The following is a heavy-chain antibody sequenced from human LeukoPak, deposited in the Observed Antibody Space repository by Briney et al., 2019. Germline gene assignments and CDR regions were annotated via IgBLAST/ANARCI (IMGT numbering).Heavy chain of an antibody. CDR1: GYTFTGYY. J-gene: IGHJ6*03. Sequence: GASVKVSCKASGYTFTGYYFHWVRQAPGQGLEWIGWINPNTAGTNYAQKFLGGVTLTWDTSISTACMELNRLTSDDTAVYYCATSAGDYRAGHYYYMGVWGKGTSVTVSS. D-gene: IGHD4-11*01. V-gene: IGHV1-2*02. CDR3: ATSAGDYRAGHYYYMGV. CDR2: INPNTAGT.